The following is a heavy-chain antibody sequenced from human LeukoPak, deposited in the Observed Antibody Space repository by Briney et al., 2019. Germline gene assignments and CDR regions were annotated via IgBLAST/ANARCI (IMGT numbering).Heavy chain of an antibody. CDR3: ARRALWFGDPVHPSHPLMDV. J-gene: IGHJ6*02. CDR1: GYSFTSYW. Sequence: GESLKISCKGSGYSFTSYWIGWVRQMPGKGLEWMGIIYPGDSDTRYSPSFQGQVTISADKSISTAYLQWSSLKASDTAMYYRARRALWFGDPVHPSHPLMDVWGQGTTVTVSS. CDR2: IYPGDSDT. V-gene: IGHV5-51*01. D-gene: IGHD3-10*01.